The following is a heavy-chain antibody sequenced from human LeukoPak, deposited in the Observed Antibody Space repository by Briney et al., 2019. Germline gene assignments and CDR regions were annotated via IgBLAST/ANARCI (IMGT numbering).Heavy chain of an antibody. Sequence: SETLSLTCTVSGGSISNYYWSWIRQPPGEGLEWIGYIYHSGSTYYNPSLESRATISVDTSKNQFSLSLSSVTAADTAVYYCARGRDYDFWSGYSGFDSWGQGTLVTVSS. CDR1: GGSISNYY. D-gene: IGHD3-3*01. CDR2: IYHSGST. V-gene: IGHV4-59*12. CDR3: ARGRDYDFWSGYSGFDS. J-gene: IGHJ4*02.